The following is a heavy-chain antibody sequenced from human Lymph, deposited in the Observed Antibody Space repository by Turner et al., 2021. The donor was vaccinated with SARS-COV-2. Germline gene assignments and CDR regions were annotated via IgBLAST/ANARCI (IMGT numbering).Heavy chain of an antibody. V-gene: IGHV4-39*01. J-gene: IGHJ4*02. CDR1: VGSISSSSHY. CDR3: ARLVRRAEYYFDY. CDR2: SYYSGSN. Sequence: QLQLQESGPGLVKPSETLSLTCTVSVGSISSSSHYWGWIRPPPGRGLECIGHSYYSGSNYYNPSLKSRVTISVDTSKNQFSLKLSSVTAADTAVYYCARLVRRAEYYFDYWGQGTLVTVSS. D-gene: IGHD3-10*01.